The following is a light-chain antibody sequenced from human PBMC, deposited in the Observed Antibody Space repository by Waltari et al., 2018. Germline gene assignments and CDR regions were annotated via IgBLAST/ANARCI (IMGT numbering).Light chain of an antibody. CDR1: SSNIGAGYD. J-gene: IGLJ1*01. Sequence: QPVLTQPPPVSGAPGQRVTISCTGSSSNIGAGYDVPWSQQLPGTAPKLLIYGNSHRPSGVPDRFSGSKSGTSASLAITGLQAEDEADYYCQSYDSSLSGSDVFGTGTKVTVL. V-gene: IGLV1-40*01. CDR3: QSYDSSLSGSDV. CDR2: GNS.